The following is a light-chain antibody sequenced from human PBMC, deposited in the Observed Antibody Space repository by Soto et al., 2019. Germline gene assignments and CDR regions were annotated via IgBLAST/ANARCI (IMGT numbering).Light chain of an antibody. CDR1: QSISSW. CDR3: QHDYNLLT. CDR2: DAS. J-gene: IGKJ4*01. Sequence: DIQITQAPSTLSASVGDRFTITCRASQSISSWLAWYQQKPGKAPKLLIYDASSLESGVPSRFSGSGSGTDFTLTVTSLQSEDFAVYYCQHDYNLLTFRGGTKVDIK. V-gene: IGKV1-5*01.